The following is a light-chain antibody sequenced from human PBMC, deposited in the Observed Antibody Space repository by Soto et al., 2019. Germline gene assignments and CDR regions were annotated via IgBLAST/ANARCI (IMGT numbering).Light chain of an antibody. J-gene: IGKJ5*01. CDR1: QGISTW. Sequence: EIQMTQSPSSVSASVGDRVTITCRASQGISTWLAWYQQKAGKAPNLLIYGASNLHSGVSSRFSGSGSGTNFTLTISSLQPEDFATYYCQQANSFPITFGQGTRLEIK. CDR3: QQANSFPIT. V-gene: IGKV1-12*01. CDR2: GAS.